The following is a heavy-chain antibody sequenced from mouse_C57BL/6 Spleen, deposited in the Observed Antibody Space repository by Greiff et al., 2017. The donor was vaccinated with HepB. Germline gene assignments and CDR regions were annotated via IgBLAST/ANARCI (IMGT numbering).Heavy chain of an antibody. V-gene: IGHV10-1*01. CDR3: VRESFYYDYLYAMDY. CDR2: IRSKSNNYAT. J-gene: IGHJ4*01. D-gene: IGHD2-4*01. CDR1: GFSFNTYA. Sequence: EVQVVESGGGLVQPKGSLKLSCAASGFSFNTYAMNWVRQAPGKGLEWVARIRSKSNNYATYYADSVKDRFTISRDDSESMLYLQMNNLKTEDTAMYYCVRESFYYDYLYAMDYWGQGTSVTVSS.